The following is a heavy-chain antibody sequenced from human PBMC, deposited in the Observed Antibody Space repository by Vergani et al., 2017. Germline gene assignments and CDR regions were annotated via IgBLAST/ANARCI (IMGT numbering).Heavy chain of an antibody. CDR2: INTGNGNT. Sequence: VQLVQSGAEVKKPGASVKVSCKASGYIFTSSAIHWVRQAPGQRLEWMGWINTGNGNTKYSQKFQGRVTITRDTSASTAYMELSSLRSEDTAVYYCARDRGDTIWNEEVGRDYYYGMDVWGQGTTVTVSS. CDR3: ARDRGDTIWNEEVGRDYYYGMDV. D-gene: IGHD1-1*01. CDR1: GYIFTSSA. J-gene: IGHJ6*02. V-gene: IGHV1-3*04.